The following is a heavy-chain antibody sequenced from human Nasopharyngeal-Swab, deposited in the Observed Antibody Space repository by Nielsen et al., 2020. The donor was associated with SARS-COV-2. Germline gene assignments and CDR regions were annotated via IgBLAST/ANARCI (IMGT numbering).Heavy chain of an antibody. CDR2: ITPSGDST. CDR3: VKDSTWFDP. J-gene: IGHJ5*02. CDR1: GFTFSSYA. V-gene: IGHV3-23*01. Sequence: GESLKISCAASGFTFSSYAMSWFRQAPGKGLEWVSAITPSGDSTYYADSVKGRFTISRDNSKNTLYLQMNSLRAEDTAVYYCVKDSTWFDPWGQGTLVTVSS.